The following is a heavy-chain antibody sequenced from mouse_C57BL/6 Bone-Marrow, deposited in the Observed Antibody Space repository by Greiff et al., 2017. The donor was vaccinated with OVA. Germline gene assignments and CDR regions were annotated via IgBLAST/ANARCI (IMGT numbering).Heavy chain of an antibody. Sequence: VQLQQSGAELVRPGASVKLSCTASGFNIKDDYMHWVKQRPEQGLEWIGWIDPENGDTEYASKFQGKATITADTSSNTAYLQLSSLTSEDTAVYYCTTWTAQALCFASWGQGTLVTVTA. CDR3: TTWTAQALCFAS. J-gene: IGHJ3*01. D-gene: IGHD3-2*02. CDR2: IDPENGDT. CDR1: GFNIKDDY. V-gene: IGHV14-4*01.